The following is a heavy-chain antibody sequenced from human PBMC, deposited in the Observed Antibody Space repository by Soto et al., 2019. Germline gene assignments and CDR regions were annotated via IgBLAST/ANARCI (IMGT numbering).Heavy chain of an antibody. D-gene: IGHD3-10*01. J-gene: IGHJ5*02. CDR3: ARDGFRDITMVRGALANCYDP. CDR1: GYTFTSYA. V-gene: IGHV1-3*01. Sequence: ASVKVSCKASGYTFTSYAMHWVRQAPGQRLEWMGWINAGNGNTKYSQKFQGRVTITRDTSASTAYMELSSLRSEDTAVYYCARDGFRDITMVRGALANCYDPWGKGTLVTVAS. CDR2: INAGNGNT.